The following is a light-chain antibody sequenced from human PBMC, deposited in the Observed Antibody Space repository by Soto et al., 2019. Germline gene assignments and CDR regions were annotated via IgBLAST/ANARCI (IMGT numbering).Light chain of an antibody. J-gene: IGLJ2*01. CDR2: EDN. CDR3: QSYHSGNVV. Sequence: NFMLTQPHSVSESPGKTVTISCTRSSGSIASNYVQWYQQRPGSAPTPVIYEDNERPSGVPDRFSGSIDSSSNSASLTISGPKTDDEADYYCQSYHSGNVVFGGGTQLTVL. V-gene: IGLV6-57*04. CDR1: SGSIASNY.